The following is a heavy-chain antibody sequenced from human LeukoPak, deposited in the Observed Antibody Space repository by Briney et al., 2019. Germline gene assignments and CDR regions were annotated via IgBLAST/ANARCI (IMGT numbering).Heavy chain of an antibody. Sequence: GGALRLSCAASGFTFISYALHWVRQATGEGLEYVAAISSSGGSTYYANSVKGRFTIFRDNSKNTLYLQMGSLRAEDMAAYYCASSEGYCSSTTCLGTYAIDIWGQGTMVTVSS. CDR1: GFTFISYA. CDR3: ASSEGYCSSTTCLGTYAIDI. CDR2: ISSSGGST. V-gene: IGHV3-64*01. D-gene: IGHD2-2*01. J-gene: IGHJ3*02.